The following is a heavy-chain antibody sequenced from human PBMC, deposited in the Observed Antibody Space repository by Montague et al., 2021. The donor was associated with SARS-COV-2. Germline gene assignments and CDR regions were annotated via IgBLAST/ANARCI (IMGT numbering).Heavy chain of an antibody. V-gene: IGHV4-31*03. CDR1: GGSISSGGYY. CDR2: IYYSGST. CDR3: ARVRARITMIVVVINGGFDP. D-gene: IGHD3-22*01. Sequence: TLSLTCTVSGGSISSGGYYWSWIRPHPGKGLEWIGYIYYSGSTYYNPSLKIRVPISVDTSKNQFSLKLSSVTAADTAVYYCARVRARITMIVVVINGGFDPWGQGTMVTVSS. J-gene: IGHJ5*02.